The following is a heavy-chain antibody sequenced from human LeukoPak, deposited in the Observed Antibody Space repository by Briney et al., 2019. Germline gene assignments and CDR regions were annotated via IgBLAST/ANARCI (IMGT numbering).Heavy chain of an antibody. J-gene: IGHJ4*02. Sequence: PAESLSLTCTVSGGSISSSSYCWGWLRQPPGKGLELIGSIYYSGSTYYNPSLKSRVTISVDTSKNQFSLKLSSVTAADTAVYYCARASRHIDYWGQGTLVTVSS. CDR3: ARASRHIDY. CDR2: IYYSGST. D-gene: IGHD5-12*01. CDR1: GGSISSSSYC. V-gene: IGHV4-39*01.